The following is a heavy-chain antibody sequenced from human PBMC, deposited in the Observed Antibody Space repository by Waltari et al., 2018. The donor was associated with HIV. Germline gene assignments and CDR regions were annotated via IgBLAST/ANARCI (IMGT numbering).Heavy chain of an antibody. Sequence: GQGLEWMGGISPIFGTANYAQKFQGRVTITADESTSTAYMELSSLRSEDTAVYYCAIRTGIGPWGQGTLVTVSS. CDR3: AIRTGIGP. J-gene: IGHJ5*02. CDR2: ISPIFGTA. V-gene: IGHV1-69*01. D-gene: IGHD6-13*01.